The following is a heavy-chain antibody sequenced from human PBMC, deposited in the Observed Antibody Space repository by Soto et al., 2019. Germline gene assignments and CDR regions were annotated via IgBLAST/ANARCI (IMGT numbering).Heavy chain of an antibody. CDR1: GFTFSSYA. Sequence: GGSLRLSCAASGFTFSSYAMSWVRQAPGKGLEWVSAISGSGGSTYYADSVKGRFTISRDNSKNTLYLQMNSLRAEDTAVYYCAKDFKLNYRLRFLEWNPFDYWGQGTLVTVSS. CDR2: ISGSGGST. D-gene: IGHD3-3*01. V-gene: IGHV3-23*01. CDR3: AKDFKLNYRLRFLEWNPFDY. J-gene: IGHJ4*02.